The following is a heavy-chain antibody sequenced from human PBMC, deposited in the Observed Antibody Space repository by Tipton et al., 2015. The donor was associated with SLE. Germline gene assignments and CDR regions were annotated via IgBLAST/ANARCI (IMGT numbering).Heavy chain of an antibody. CDR1: GGSISSGDYY. J-gene: IGHJ4*02. V-gene: IGHV4-61*02. D-gene: IGHD3-10*01. CDR3: ARLFGWTRGFDY. Sequence: TLSLTCTVSGGSISSGDYYWSWIRQPAGKGLEWIGRIYTSGSTNYNPSLKSRVTISVDTSKNQFSLKLSSVTAADTAVYYCARLFGWTRGFDYWGQGTLVTVSS. CDR2: IYTSGST.